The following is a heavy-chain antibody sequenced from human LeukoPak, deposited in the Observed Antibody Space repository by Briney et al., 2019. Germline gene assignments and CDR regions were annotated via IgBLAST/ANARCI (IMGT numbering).Heavy chain of an antibody. D-gene: IGHD6-19*01. Sequence: PGGSLTLSCAASGFTFSDYAMSWVRQAPGKGLEWVSTASYYVGKQYHADSVRGRFTISRDNAKNSLYLQMNSLRAEDTAVYYCAKGVAVASPYYFDYWGQGTLVTVSS. J-gene: IGHJ4*02. CDR3: AKGVAVASPYYFDY. CDR1: GFTFSDYA. V-gene: IGHV3-23*01. CDR2: ASYYVGKQ.